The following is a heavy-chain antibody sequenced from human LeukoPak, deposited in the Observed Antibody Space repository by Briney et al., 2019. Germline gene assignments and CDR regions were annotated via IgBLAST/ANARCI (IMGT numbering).Heavy chain of an antibody. V-gene: IGHV3-49*03. D-gene: IGHD5/OR15-5a*01. CDR1: GLLYGDHA. J-gene: IGHJ6*02. CDR2: LRIEAYGGKT. CDR3: TRGPKRRCLYYGMDV. Sequence: GGSLRVSCTDSGLLYGDHAMCWIRQATGMGGEGVGFLRIEAYGGKTEYAASMIGRLITTRDDSTSIAYLRMNSRKTEDTAVYYCTRGPKRRCLYYGMDVWGQGTTVIVSS.